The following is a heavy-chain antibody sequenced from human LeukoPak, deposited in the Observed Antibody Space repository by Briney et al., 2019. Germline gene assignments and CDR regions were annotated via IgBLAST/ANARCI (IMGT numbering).Heavy chain of an antibody. J-gene: IGHJ4*02. V-gene: IGHV3-21*04. CDR3: ARDTLFGYGSGSYWS. CDR2: ISSSGSST. D-gene: IGHD3-10*01. Sequence: GGSLRLSCEASGFTFSSYSMNWVRQAPGKGLEWVSSISSSGSSTFYADSVKGRFTISRGEPKNTLYLQMNSLRAEDTAVYYCARDTLFGYGSGSYWSWGQGTLVTVSS. CDR1: GFTFSSYS.